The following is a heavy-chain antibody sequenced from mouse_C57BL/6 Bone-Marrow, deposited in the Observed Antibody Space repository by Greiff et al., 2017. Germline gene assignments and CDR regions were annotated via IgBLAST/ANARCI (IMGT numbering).Heavy chain of an antibody. CDR3: ARSLTTVVAYYYAMDY. J-gene: IGHJ4*01. CDR2: IYPGDGDT. Sequence: QVQLKESGAELVKPGASVKISCKASGYAFSSYWMNWVKQRPGKGLEWIGQIYPGDGDTNYNGKFKGKATLTADKSSSTAYMQLSSLTYEDSAVYVCARSLTTVVAYYYAMDYWGQGTSVTVSS. CDR1: GYAFSSYW. V-gene: IGHV1-80*01. D-gene: IGHD1-1*01.